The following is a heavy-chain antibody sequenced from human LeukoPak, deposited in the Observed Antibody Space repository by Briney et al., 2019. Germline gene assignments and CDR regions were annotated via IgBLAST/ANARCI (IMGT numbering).Heavy chain of an antibody. J-gene: IGHJ4*02. CDR1: GYTISNAYY. V-gene: IGHV4-38-2*02. D-gene: IGHD6-13*01. Sequence: PSETLSLTCTVSGYTISNAYYWGWIRQPPGKGLEWIGSVHHSGSTNYNPSLKSRVTISVDTSKNQFSLKLSSVTAADTAVYYCARPTYSSSWYGGFDYWGQGTLVTVSS. CDR2: VHHSGST. CDR3: ARPTYSSSWYGGFDY.